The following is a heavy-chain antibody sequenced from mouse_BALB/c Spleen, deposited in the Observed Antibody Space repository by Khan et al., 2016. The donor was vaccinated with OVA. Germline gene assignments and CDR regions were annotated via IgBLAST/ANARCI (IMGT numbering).Heavy chain of an antibody. CDR3: ARTLYYCYGNALKC. Sequence: VQLKESGPGLVKPSQSLSLTCTVTGYSITSDYAWNWIRQFPGNKLEWMGYISSTGSTSYNPSLKSRISITRDTSKNQFFLQLNSVTTEDTATNYFARTLYYCYGNALKCWGRGTSVTISS. D-gene: IGHD2-12*01. J-gene: IGHJ4*01. V-gene: IGHV3-2*02. CDR2: ISSTGST. CDR1: GYSITSDYA.